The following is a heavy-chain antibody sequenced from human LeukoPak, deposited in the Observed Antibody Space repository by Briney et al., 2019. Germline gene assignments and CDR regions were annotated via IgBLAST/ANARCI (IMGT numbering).Heavy chain of an antibody. CDR1: GGTFSSYA. V-gene: IGHV1-69*05. J-gene: IGHJ6*03. Sequence: GSSVKVSCKASGGTFSSYAISWVRQAPGQGLEWMGGIIPIFGTTNYAQKFQGRVTITTDESTNTAYMELSSLRSEDTAVYYCARGRVNYMDVWGKGTTVTVSS. CDR3: ARGRVNYMDV. CDR2: IIPIFGTT. D-gene: IGHD4-23*01.